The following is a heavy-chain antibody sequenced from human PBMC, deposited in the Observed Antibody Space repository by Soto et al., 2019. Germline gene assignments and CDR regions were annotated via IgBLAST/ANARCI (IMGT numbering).Heavy chain of an antibody. CDR1: GSSLFCDY. V-gene: IGHV4-4*07. Sequence: PSETLSLTGTVSGSSLFCDYSTWIRQPAGEGLEWIGRINSDGNTNYSPSLKSRVTMSVDSSRKHFSLNLTSVTAADTASYCCARARRLENWFDPWGPGIQVTVSS. CDR2: INSDGNT. J-gene: IGHJ5*02. CDR3: ARARRLENWFDP. D-gene: IGHD5-12*01.